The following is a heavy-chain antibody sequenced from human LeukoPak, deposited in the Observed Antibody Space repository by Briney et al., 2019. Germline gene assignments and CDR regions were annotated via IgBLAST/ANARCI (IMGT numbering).Heavy chain of an antibody. CDR2: INHSGST. J-gene: IGHJ5*02. CDR3: ASVAVANWFDP. Sequence: SETLSLTCAVYGGSFSGYYWSWIRQPPGKGLEWIGEINHSGSTNYNPSLKSQVTISVDTSKNQFSLKLSSVTAADTAVYYCASVAVANWFDPWGQGTLVTVSS. CDR1: GGSFSGYY. D-gene: IGHD6-19*01. V-gene: IGHV4-34*01.